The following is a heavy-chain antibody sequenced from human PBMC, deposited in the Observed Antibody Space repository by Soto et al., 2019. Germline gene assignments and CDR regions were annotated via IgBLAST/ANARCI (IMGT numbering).Heavy chain of an antibody. Sequence: QVQLVESGGGVVQPGRSLRLSCAASGFTFSSYGMHWVRQAPGKGLEWVAVIWYDGSNKYYADSVKGRFTISRDNSKNTPYPQMTSLRAEDRGVYYCARETPVVLPATGWFDPWAQGTLVTVSS. D-gene: IGHD2-8*02. CDR3: ARETPVVLPATGWFDP. V-gene: IGHV3-33*01. CDR1: GFTFSSYG. CDR2: IWYDGSNK. J-gene: IGHJ5*02.